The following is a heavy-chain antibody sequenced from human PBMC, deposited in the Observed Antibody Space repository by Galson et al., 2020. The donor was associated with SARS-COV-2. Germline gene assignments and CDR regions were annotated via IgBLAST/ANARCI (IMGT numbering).Heavy chain of an antibody. Sequence: TGGSLRLSCAASGFTFSSYGMHWVRQAPGKGLEWVAVISYDGSNKYYADSVKGRFTISRDNSKNTLYLQMNSLRAEDTAVYYCGAVRGGYYYYGMDVWGQGTTVTVSS. CDR1: GFTFSSYG. V-gene: IGHV3-30*03. D-gene: IGHD3-10*01. CDR3: GAVRGGYYYYGMDV. CDR2: ISYDGSNK. J-gene: IGHJ6*02.